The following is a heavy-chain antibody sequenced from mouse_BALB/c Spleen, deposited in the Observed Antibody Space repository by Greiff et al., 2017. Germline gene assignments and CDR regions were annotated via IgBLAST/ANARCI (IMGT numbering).Heavy chain of an antibody. CDR3: ARKWYDGTMDY. J-gene: IGHJ4*01. V-gene: IGHV2-2*02. CDR1: GFSLTSYG. CDR2: RWSGGST. Sequence: VKLMESGPGLVQPSQSLSITCTVSGFSLTSYGVHWVRQSPGKGLEWLGVRWSGGSTDYNAAFISRLSISKDNSKSQVFFKMNSLQANDTAINYCARKWYDGTMDYWGQGTSVTVSS. D-gene: IGHD2-3*01.